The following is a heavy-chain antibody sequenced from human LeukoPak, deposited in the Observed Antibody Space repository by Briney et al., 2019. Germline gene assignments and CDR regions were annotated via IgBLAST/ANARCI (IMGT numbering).Heavy chain of an antibody. CDR1: GFTLSEHA. V-gene: IGHV3-23*01. D-gene: IGHD6-19*01. CDR2: IIDVGDT. CDR3: AKSRQWLVRFFDY. Sequence: GGSLRLSCAVSGFTLSEHAMSWVRQAPGEGLEWVSGIIDVGDTYYADSVKGRFTISRDNSKNTLYLQTNSLRAEDTAVYYCAKSRQWLVRFFDYWGQGTLVTVSS. J-gene: IGHJ4*02.